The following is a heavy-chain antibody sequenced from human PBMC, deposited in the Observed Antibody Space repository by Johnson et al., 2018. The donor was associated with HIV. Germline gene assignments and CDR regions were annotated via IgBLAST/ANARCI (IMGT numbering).Heavy chain of an antibody. CDR2: ISGSGGST. Sequence: EWVSAISGSGGSTYYADSVKGRFTISRDNSKNTLYLQMNSLRAEDTAVYYCTPEWELLDAFDIWGQGTMVTVSS. CDR3: TPEWELLDAFDI. D-gene: IGHD1-26*01. J-gene: IGHJ3*02. V-gene: IGHV3-23*01.